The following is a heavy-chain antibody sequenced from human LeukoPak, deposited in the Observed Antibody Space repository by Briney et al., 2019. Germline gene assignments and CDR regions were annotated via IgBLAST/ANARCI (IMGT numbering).Heavy chain of an antibody. J-gene: IGHJ4*02. CDR1: GFSFTNFA. CDR2: IIGSSGDT. Sequence: GGSLRLSCAASGFSFTNFAMSWVRQAPGKGLEWVSLIIGSSGDTFYADSVKGRFTISRDNSKNRLYLQMNSLRAEDTALYYCAKGAYDYIEMGYFDYWGQGTLVTVSS. V-gene: IGHV3-23*01. CDR3: AKGAYDYIEMGYFDY. D-gene: IGHD5-12*01.